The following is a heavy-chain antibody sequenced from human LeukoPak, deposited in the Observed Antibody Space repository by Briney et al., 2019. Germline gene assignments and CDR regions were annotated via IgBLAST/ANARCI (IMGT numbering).Heavy chain of an antibody. Sequence: SETLSLTCTVSGGSISSYYWSWIRQPPGKGLEWIGYIYYSGSTNYIPSLKSRVTISVDTSKNQFSLRLSSVTAADTAVYYCARLYTTVTTNYFDYWGQGTLVTVSS. CDR3: ARLYTTVTTNYFDY. D-gene: IGHD4-17*01. CDR2: IYYSGST. CDR1: GGSISSYY. J-gene: IGHJ4*02. V-gene: IGHV4-59*08.